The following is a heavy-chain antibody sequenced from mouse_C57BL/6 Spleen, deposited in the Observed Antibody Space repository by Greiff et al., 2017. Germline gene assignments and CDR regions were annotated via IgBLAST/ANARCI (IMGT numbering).Heavy chain of an antibody. Sequence: QVQLQQPGAELVKPGASVKMSCKASGYTFTSYWITWVKQRPGQGLEWIGDFYPGSGSTNYNAKFKSKATLPVDTSSSTADMQLSSRTSEDSAVYYCARPQDGYCGDGGQGTLVTVSA. CDR1: GYTFTSYW. J-gene: IGHJ3*01. CDR2: FYPGSGST. CDR3: ARPQDGYCGD. D-gene: IGHD2-3*01. V-gene: IGHV1-55*01.